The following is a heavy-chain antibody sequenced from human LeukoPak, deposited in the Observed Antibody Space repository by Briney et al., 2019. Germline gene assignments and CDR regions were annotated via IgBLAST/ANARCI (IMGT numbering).Heavy chain of an antibody. J-gene: IGHJ3*02. CDR1: GFTFSSYA. CDR2: ISGSGGNT. CDR3: AKDQVDAFDI. Sequence: GGSLRLSCAASGFTFSSYAMSWVRQAPGKGLEWVSAISGSGGNTYFADSVKGRFTISRDNSKNTLYLQMDSLRAEDTAVYYCAKDQVDAFDIWGQGTMVTVSS. V-gene: IGHV3-23*01.